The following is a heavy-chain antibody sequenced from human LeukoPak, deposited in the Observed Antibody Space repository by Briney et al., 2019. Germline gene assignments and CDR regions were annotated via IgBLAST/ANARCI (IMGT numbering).Heavy chain of an antibody. CDR1: GFTFSSYA. V-gene: IGHV3-30*18. D-gene: IGHD6-19*01. J-gene: IGHJ4*02. Sequence: GGSLRLSCAASGFTFSSYAMHWVRQAPGEGLEWVAVISYDGGNKYYAESVKGRFAISRDNSKNTLYLQMNSLRAEDTAVYYCAKVPRQNGWFPLSDYWGQGALVTVSS. CDR3: AKVPRQNGWFPLSDY. CDR2: ISYDGGNK.